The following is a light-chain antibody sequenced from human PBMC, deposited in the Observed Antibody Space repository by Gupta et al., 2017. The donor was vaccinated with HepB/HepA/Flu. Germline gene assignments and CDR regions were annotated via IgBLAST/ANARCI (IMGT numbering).Light chain of an antibody. J-gene: IGKJ4*02. CDR3: QQYGSSPLT. CDR2: GAS. Sequence: EIVLTQSPGTLSLSPGQRATLSCGASQSVSSSYLAWYQQKPGQAPRLLIDGASSRATDIPDRFSGSGSGTDFTLTISRLEPEDFAVYYCQQYGSSPLTFGRGTKVEIK. CDR1: QSVSSSY. V-gene: IGKV3-20*01.